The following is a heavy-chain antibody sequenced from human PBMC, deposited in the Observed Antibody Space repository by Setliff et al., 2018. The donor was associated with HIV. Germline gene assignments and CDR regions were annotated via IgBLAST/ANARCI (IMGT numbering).Heavy chain of an antibody. Sequence: SETLSLTCTVSGGSVSSGSYYWSWIRQPPGKGLEWIGYIYYSGSTKHNPSLKSRVTISLDTSKNQFSLKLTSVTAADTAVYYCARVSCSSWYSIPRYYYYSMDVWGNGTTVTVSS. CDR1: GGSVSSGSYY. D-gene: IGHD6-13*01. CDR2: IYYSGST. CDR3: ARVSCSSWYSIPRYYYYSMDV. V-gene: IGHV4-61*01. J-gene: IGHJ6*03.